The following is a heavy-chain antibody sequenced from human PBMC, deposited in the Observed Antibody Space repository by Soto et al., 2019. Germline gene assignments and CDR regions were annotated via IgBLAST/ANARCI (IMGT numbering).Heavy chain of an antibody. V-gene: IGHV4-31*03. CDR1: GGSISSGGYY. D-gene: IGHD4-17*01. Sequence: PSETLSLTCTVSGGSISSGGYYWSWIRQHPGKGLEWIGYIYYSGSTYYNPSLKSRVTISVDTSKNQFSLKLSSVTAADTAVYYCARYRDGYYGDYAHFDYWGQGTLVNVS. J-gene: IGHJ4*02. CDR2: IYYSGST. CDR3: ARYRDGYYGDYAHFDY.